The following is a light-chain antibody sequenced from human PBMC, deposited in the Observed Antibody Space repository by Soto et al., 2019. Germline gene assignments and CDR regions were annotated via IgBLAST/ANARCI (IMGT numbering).Light chain of an antibody. V-gene: IGKV3-11*01. J-gene: IGKJ4*02. CDR1: QSASSY. Sequence: LVLTQSPATLSLSPGERATLSCGASQSASSYLAWYQHKPGQAPRLLIYDASNMTTGIPARFSGSGSGTDFILTSSSLKPEDFAVYYCQQRSDWPSFGGGTKVEIK. CDR3: QQRSDWPS. CDR2: DAS.